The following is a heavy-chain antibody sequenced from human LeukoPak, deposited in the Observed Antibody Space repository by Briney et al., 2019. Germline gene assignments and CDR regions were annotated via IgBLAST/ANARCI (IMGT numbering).Heavy chain of an antibody. Sequence: GGSLRPSCAASGFTFSRYGMSWVRQAPGKGLEWVSAISGSGGSTYYADSVKGRFTISRDNSKNTLYLQMNSLRAEDTAVYHCAKEIYYDSTGPQYWGQGTLVTVSS. V-gene: IGHV3-23*01. CDR1: GFTFSRYG. J-gene: IGHJ4*02. CDR2: ISGSGGST. D-gene: IGHD3-22*01. CDR3: AKEIYYDSTGPQY.